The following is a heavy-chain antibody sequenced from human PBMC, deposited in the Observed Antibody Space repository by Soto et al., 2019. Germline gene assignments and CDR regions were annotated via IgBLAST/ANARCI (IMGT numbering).Heavy chain of an antibody. CDR2: IYYSGST. V-gene: IGHV4-39*07. J-gene: IGHJ3*02. D-gene: IGHD1-26*01. CDR3: AGSGSYPIGRAFDI. Sequence: PSETLSLTCTVSGGSISSSTYNWGWIRQPPGKRLEWIGNIYYSGSTKYNPSLKSRVTISEDTSKNQFSLKLSSVTAADTAVYYCAGSGSYPIGRAFDIWGQGTMVTVSS. CDR1: GGSISSSTYN.